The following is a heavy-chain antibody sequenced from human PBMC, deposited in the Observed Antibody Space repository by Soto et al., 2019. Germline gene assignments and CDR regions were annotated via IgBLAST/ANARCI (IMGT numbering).Heavy chain of an antibody. Sequence: SETLSLTCTVSGGSICSYYWSWIRQPPKKGLEWIGYIYYSGSTNYNPSLKSRVTISVDTSKNQFSLKLSSVTAADTAVYYCARLGFDFWSGYPHFDYWGQGTLVTVSS. CDR2: IYYSGST. CDR1: GGSICSYY. CDR3: ARLGFDFWSGYPHFDY. J-gene: IGHJ4*02. V-gene: IGHV4-59*08. D-gene: IGHD3-3*01.